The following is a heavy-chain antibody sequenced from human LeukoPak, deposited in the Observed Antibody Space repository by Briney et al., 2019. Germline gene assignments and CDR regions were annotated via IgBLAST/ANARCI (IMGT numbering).Heavy chain of an antibody. CDR3: ARHVSVAVTNFFDY. J-gene: IGHJ4*02. Sequence: SETLSLTCTVSGGSISSSSYYWGWIRQPPGKGLEGIGGVYYTGTTYSNPSLKSRVTISVDTSKNQFSLSLSSVTAADTAVYYCARHVSVAVTNFFDYWGQGTLVTVSS. CDR1: GGSISSSSYY. V-gene: IGHV4-39*01. D-gene: IGHD6-19*01. CDR2: VYYTGTT.